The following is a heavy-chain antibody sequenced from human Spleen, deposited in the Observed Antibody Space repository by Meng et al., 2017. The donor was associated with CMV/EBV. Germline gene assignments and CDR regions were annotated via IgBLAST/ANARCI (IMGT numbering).Heavy chain of an antibody. D-gene: IGHD2-2*01. CDR3: AKDVRYCSSTSCYEAP. V-gene: IGHV3-30*02. CDR2: IRYDGSNK. Sequence: GESLKISCAASGFTFSSYGMHWVRQAPGKGLEWVAFIRYDGSNKYYADSVKGRFTISRDNSKNTLYLQMNSLRAEDTAVYYCAKDVRYCSSTSCYEAPWGQGTLVTVSS. CDR1: GFTFSSYG. J-gene: IGHJ5*02.